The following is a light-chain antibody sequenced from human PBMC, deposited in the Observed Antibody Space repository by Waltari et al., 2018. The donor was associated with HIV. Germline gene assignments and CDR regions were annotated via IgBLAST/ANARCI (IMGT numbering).Light chain of an antibody. CDR1: RILNYL. CDR2: NTS. V-gene: IGKV1-5*01. Sequence: DVQMPQSPSTLSASVGDRVSITCRARRILNYLLAWYQQKPGQPPKFLIYNTSYFESGVPTRFSGSGSGADFTLTIDGLQPEDFATYYCQQYNSHSYTFGQGTKLDIK. CDR3: QQYNSHSYT. J-gene: IGKJ2*01.